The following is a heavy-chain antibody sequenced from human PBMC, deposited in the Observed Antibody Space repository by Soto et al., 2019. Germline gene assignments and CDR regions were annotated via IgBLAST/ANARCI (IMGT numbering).Heavy chain of an antibody. Sequence: QITLKESGPTLVKPTQTLTLTCTFSGFSLSTSGVGVGWIRQPPRKALEWLAVIYWDDDKRSRSSLKSRLTITKDTSKNQVVLTMTNMDPVDTATYYCAHHPYYGLAPYSFDYWGQGILVTVSS. CDR2: IYWDDDK. CDR3: AHHPYYGLAPYSFDY. J-gene: IGHJ4*02. D-gene: IGHD3-10*01. CDR1: GFSLSTSGVG. V-gene: IGHV2-5*02.